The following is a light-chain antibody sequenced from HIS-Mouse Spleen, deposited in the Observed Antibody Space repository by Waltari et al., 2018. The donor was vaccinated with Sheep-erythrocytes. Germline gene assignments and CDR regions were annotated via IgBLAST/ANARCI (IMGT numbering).Light chain of an antibody. CDR2: AAS. J-gene: IGKJ1*01. CDR1: QGITSW. Sequence: DIQMTQSPSSVSASVVDRVTITCRASQGITSWLGWYQQKPGKAPKLLIYAASSLQRGVPSRFSGSGSGTDFTLTISSLQPEDFATYYCQQANSFPPTFGQGTKVEIK. CDR3: QQANSFPPT. V-gene: IGKV1-12*01.